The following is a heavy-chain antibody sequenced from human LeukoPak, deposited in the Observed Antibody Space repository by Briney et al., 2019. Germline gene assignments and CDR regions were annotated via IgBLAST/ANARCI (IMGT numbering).Heavy chain of an antibody. V-gene: IGHV3-30*04. CDR1: GFTFSSYA. Sequence: GGSLRLSCAASGFTFSSYAMHWVRQAPGKGLEWVAVISYDGSNKYYADSVKGRFTISRDNSKNTLYLQMNSLRAEDTAVYYCARSYYDYGDFKDDYWGQGTLVTVS. CDR2: ISYDGSNK. J-gene: IGHJ4*02. CDR3: ARSYYDYGDFKDDY. D-gene: IGHD4-17*01.